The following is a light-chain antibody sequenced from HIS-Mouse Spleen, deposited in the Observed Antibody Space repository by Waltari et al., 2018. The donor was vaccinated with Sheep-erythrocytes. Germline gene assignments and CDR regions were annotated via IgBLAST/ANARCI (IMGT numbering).Light chain of an antibody. CDR2: DAS. V-gene: IGKV1-33*01. CDR1: QDISNY. CDR3: KQYDTLLT. J-gene: IGKJ4*01. Sequence: DIQMIQSPSSLSASVGDRVTITCQASQDISNYLIWYQQKPGKAPKLLIYDASNLETGVPSRFGGSGAGTDFTFSISGLQPEYIATDHCKQYDTLLTFGGGTKVEIK.